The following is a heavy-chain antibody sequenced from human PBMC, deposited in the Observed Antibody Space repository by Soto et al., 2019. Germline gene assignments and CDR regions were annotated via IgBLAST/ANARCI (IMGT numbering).Heavy chain of an antibody. V-gene: IGHV3-7*01. Sequence: GGSLRLSCAASGFTFSSYSMTWLRQAPGEGLEWVASIKEDGSEMYYVGSVKGRFTISRDNAKNSVYLQMNSLRVEDTAVYYCGRGRIRPGSWGQGTLVTVSS. J-gene: IGHJ5*02. CDR3: GRGRIRPGS. CDR2: IKEDGSEM. D-gene: IGHD3-16*01. CDR1: GFTFSSYS.